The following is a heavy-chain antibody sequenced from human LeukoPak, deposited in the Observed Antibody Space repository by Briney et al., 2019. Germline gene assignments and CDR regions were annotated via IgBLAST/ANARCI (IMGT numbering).Heavy chain of an antibody. V-gene: IGHV1-69*13. J-gene: IGHJ2*01. Sequence: ASVKVSCKASGGTFSSYASSWVRQAPGQGLEWMGGIIPIFGTANYAQKFQARVTITADESTSTAYMELSRLRSEDTAVYYCARAPWGDRPYWYFDLWGRGTLVTVSS. CDR1: GGTFSSYA. CDR3: ARAPWGDRPYWYFDL. D-gene: IGHD2-21*02. CDR2: IIPIFGTA.